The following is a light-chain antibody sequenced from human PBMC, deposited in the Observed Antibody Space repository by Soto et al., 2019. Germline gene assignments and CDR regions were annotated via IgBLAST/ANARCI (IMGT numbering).Light chain of an antibody. CDR1: QSVNSN. Sequence: EIVMTQSQATLSVSPGERATRSCRASQSVNSNYLAWYQXKHGQXXRXXIYGISKRATDIPDRISGSGSGTELTITISSLQPEDCETYDCQQHGQWPITFGQGTRLEIK. V-gene: IGKV3D-15*01. J-gene: IGKJ5*01. CDR3: QQHGQWPIT. CDR2: GIS.